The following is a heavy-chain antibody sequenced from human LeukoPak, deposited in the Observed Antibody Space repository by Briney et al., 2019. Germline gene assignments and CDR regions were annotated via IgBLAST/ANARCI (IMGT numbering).Heavy chain of an antibody. D-gene: IGHD6-6*01. J-gene: IGHJ4*02. CDR3: ARRPSSIIAARAFDY. V-gene: IGHV5-51*01. CDR2: IYPGDSDT. Sequence: GESLKISCKGSGYSFTSYWIGWVRQMPGKGLEWMGIIYPGDSDTRYSPSFQGQVTISADKSISTAYLQWSSLKASDTAMYYCARRPSSIIAARAFDYWGQGTLVTVSS. CDR1: GYSFTSYW.